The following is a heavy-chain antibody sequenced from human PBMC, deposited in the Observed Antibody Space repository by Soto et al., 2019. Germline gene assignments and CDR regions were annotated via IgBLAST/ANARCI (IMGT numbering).Heavy chain of an antibody. D-gene: IGHD3-22*01. J-gene: IGHJ4*01. CDR1: GGSISSTVGSRIYY. CDR2: FYIGGNT. Sequence: PSETLSLTCTVSGGSISSTVGSRIYYWGWMRQPPGKGLEWIASFYIGGNTYYNPSLKSRVTVSVDTSKNQFSLKVTSVTAADTAVYYCARLGGYYQAFNIWGPGALVTVSS. V-gene: IGHV4-39*01. CDR3: ARLGGYYQAFNI.